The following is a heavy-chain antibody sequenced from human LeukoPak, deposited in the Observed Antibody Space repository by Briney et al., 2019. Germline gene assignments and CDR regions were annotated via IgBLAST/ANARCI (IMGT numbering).Heavy chain of an antibody. V-gene: IGHV5-51*01. CDR2: IYPDDCDT. CDR3: GRSVGYCSNGVCSVFDY. J-gene: IGHJ4*02. CDR1: GYTFTDYY. Sequence: GASVKVSCKTSGYTFTDYYLYWVGQMPGKGVEWMGFIYPDDCDTRYNPSFQGQGTISADKSISAAYLQWSSLKASDTAMYYCGRSVGYCSNGVCSVFDYWGQGTLVTVSS. D-gene: IGHD2-8*01.